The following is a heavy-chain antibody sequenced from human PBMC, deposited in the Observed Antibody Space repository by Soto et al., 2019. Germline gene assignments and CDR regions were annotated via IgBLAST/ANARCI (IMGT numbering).Heavy chain of an antibody. V-gene: IGHV1-18*01. CDR2: ISAYNGNT. J-gene: IGHJ2*01. D-gene: IGHD4-17*01. CDR3: AGFKNDYGHDWYFEL. CDR1: GYTFTSYG. Sequence: QVQLVQSGAEVKKPGASVKVSCKASGYTFTSYGISWVRQAPGQGLEWMGWISAYNGNTNYAQKLQGRVTMTTDTSTSTAYMAPRNQRSDDKAVNYCAGFKNDYGHDWYFELWGRGTLVTLSS.